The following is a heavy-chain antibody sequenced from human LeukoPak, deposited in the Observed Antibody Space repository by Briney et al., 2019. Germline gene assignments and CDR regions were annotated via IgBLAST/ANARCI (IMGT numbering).Heavy chain of an antibody. CDR3: AGGAIVGAPHFDY. CDR1: GVSISSYY. V-gene: IGHV4-4*07. J-gene: IGHJ4*02. CDR2: IYTSGST. D-gene: IGHD1-26*01. Sequence: SETLSFTCTGSGVSISSYYWSWIRQPAGKGLEWSVRIYTSGSTNYKPSLTSRVTMSIDTSKSQFSLMMSSVTAADTAVYYCAGGAIVGAPHFDYWGQGILVTVSS.